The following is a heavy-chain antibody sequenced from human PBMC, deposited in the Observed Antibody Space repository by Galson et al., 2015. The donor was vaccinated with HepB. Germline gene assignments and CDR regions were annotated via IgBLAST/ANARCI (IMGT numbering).Heavy chain of an antibody. J-gene: IGHJ3*02. CDR1: GDSVSSHSAA. CDR3: ARDSPWLRGSFDI. D-gene: IGHD5-12*01. Sequence: CAISGDSVSSHSAAWNWIRQSPSRGLEWLGRTYYKSRWFSDYAVYVKSRLTIKSDTSKNQFSLQLNSVTPEDTAVYYCARDSPWLRGSFDIWGQGTMVTVSP. CDR2: TYYKSRWFS. V-gene: IGHV6-1*01.